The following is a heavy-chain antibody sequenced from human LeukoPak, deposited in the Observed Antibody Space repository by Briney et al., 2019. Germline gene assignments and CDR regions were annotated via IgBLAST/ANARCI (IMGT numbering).Heavy chain of an antibody. CDR3: ARDRGGRDFGVADGDYYYYMDV. CDR2: IIPILGIA. V-gene: IGHV1-69*04. CDR1: GGTFSSYA. Sequence: GSSVKVSCKASGGTFSSYAISWVRQAPGQGLEWMGRIIPILGIANYAQKFQGRVTITADKSTSTAYMELSSLRSEDTAVYYCARDRGGRDFGVADGDYYYYMDVWGKGTTVTVSS. J-gene: IGHJ6*03. D-gene: IGHD3-3*01.